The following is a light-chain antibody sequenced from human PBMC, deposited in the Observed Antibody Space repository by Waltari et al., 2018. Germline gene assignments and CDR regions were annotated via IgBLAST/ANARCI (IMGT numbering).Light chain of an antibody. CDR3: CSYAGNYIWV. CDR1: SRGIGRYDF. V-gene: IGLV2-23*02. J-gene: IGLJ3*02. Sequence: QSALTQPASVSGSPGQSVTISCTGASRGIGRYDFFPWYKQQPGNAPNLIICDVSKRPSGVSDRFSGSKSGDAASLTISGLQFEDEADYYCCSYAGNYIWVFGGGTRLTVL. CDR2: DVS.